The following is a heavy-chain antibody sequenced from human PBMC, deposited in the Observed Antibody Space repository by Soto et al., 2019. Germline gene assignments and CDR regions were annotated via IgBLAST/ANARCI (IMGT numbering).Heavy chain of an antibody. Sequence: QVQLQQWGAGLLKPSETLSLTCAVYGGSVSSGSYYWSWIRQPPGKGLEWIGEMSHSGGTHFNPYPESQVSIAVDTSKKQFSLKMCSVTAADTTLYCCARVERGTATTVVDAFDICGPGTMVTDSS. J-gene: IGHJ3*02. CDR1: GGSVSSGSYY. CDR2: MSHSGGT. CDR3: ARVERGTATTVVDAFDI. V-gene: IGHV4-34*01. D-gene: IGHD1-1*01.